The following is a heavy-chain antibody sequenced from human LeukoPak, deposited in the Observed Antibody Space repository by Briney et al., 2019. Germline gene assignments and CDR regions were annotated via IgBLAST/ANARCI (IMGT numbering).Heavy chain of an antibody. Sequence: PSETLFLTCTVSGGSISSYYWSWIRQPPGKGLEWIGYIYYSGSTNYNPSLKSRVTISVDTSKNQFSLKLSSVTAADTAVYYCARWEAESAFDIWGQGTMVTVSS. J-gene: IGHJ3*02. V-gene: IGHV4-59*01. CDR1: GGSISSYY. CDR2: IYYSGST. D-gene: IGHD1-26*01. CDR3: ARWEAESAFDI.